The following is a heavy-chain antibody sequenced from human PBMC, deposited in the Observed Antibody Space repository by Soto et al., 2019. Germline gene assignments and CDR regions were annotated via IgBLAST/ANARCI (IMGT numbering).Heavy chain of an antibody. V-gene: IGHV3-23*01. J-gene: IGHJ6*02. D-gene: IGHD6-13*01. Sequence: EVQLLESGGGLVQPGRSLRLSCAASGFTFSSYAMSWVRQAPGKGLEWVSAIIESGGRTYYADSVKGRFTISRDNSKNTIYLQMNSRRVLYTAVYYCAEDRIRGSTTCGGVDVLGQGTAVTVS. CDR3: AEDRIRGSTTCGGVDV. CDR1: GFTFSSYA. CDR2: IIESGGRT.